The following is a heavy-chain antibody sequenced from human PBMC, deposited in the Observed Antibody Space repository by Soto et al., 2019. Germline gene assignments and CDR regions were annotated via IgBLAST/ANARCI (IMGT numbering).Heavy chain of an antibody. CDR2: ISAYNGNT. CDR1: GYTFTSYG. Sequence: ASVKVSCKASGYTFTSYGIIWVRQAPGQGLEWMGWISAYNGNTNYAQKLQGRVTMTTDTSTSTAYMELRSLRSDDTAVYYCASGRGAFYYYGMDVWGQGTTVTVSS. V-gene: IGHV1-18*01. CDR3: ASGRGAFYYYGMDV. J-gene: IGHJ6*02. D-gene: IGHD3-10*01.